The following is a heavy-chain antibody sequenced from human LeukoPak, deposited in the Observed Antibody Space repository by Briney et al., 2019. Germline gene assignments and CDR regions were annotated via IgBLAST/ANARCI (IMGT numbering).Heavy chain of an antibody. CDR1: GGSFSGYY. V-gene: IGHV4-34*01. J-gene: IGHJ4*02. D-gene: IGHD5-24*01. Sequence: PSETLSLTCAVYGGSFSGYYWSWIRQPPGKGLELNGEINHSGSTNYNPSLKSPFTISLETSKNKFSLKLSSVTAADTAVYYCARGLDGDGYSIGYYCGQGNLVTASS. CDR2: INHSGST. CDR3: ARGLDGDGYSIGYY.